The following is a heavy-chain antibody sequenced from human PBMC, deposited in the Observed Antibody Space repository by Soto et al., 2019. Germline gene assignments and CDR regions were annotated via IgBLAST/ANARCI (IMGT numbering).Heavy chain of an antibody. CDR2: IWYDGSNK. CDR1: GFTFSSYG. D-gene: IGHD2-2*01. Sequence: QVQLVESGGGVVQPGRSLRLSCAASGFTFSSYGMHWVRQAPGKGLEWVAVIWYDGSNKYYADSVKGRFTISRDNSKNTLYLQMNSRRAEDTAVYYCARDLSVGYIVVVPAAIGPTRFDPWGQGTLVTVSS. CDR3: ARDLSVGYIVVVPAAIGPTRFDP. J-gene: IGHJ5*02. V-gene: IGHV3-33*01.